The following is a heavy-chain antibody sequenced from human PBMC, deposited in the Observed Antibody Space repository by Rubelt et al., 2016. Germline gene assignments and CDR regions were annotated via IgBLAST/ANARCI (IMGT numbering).Heavy chain of an antibody. V-gene: IGHV3-30*04. CDR3: ATAVADTGEYFQH. CDR1: GFTFSSYA. Sequence: QAQLVESGGGVVQPGRSLRLSCAASGFTFSSYAMHWVRQAPGKGLEWVALMSSDGNDKYYPDSVKGRFPISRDNSKNTLYLQMNSLRAEDTAVYYCATAVADTGEYFQHWGQGTLVTVSS. J-gene: IGHJ1*01. D-gene: IGHD6-19*01. CDR2: MSSDGNDK.